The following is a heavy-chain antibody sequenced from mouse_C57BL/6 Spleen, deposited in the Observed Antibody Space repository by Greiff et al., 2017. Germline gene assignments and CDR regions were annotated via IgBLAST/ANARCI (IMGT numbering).Heavy chain of an antibody. D-gene: IGHD1-1*01. CDR3: ASSPYYGSSPYYAMDY. V-gene: IGHV1-69*01. J-gene: IGHJ4*01. CDR1: GYTFTSYW. CDR2: IDPSDSYT. Sequence: VQLQQPGAELVMPGASVKLSCKASGYTFTSYWMHWVKQRPGQGLEWIGEIDPSDSYTNYNQKFKGKSTLTVDKSSSTAYMQLSSLTSEDSAVYYCASSPYYGSSPYYAMDYWGQGTSVTVSS.